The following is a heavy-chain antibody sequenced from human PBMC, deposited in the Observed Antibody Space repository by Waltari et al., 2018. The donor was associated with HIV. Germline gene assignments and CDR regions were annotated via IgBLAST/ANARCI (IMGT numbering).Heavy chain of an antibody. D-gene: IGHD1-26*01. CDR2: IRSKMDGGTV. J-gene: IGHJ4*02. V-gene: IGHV3-15*01. CDR3: TRKAFSGSYYDS. CDR1: GFTFKIAW. Sequence: EVQLVESGGGLVKPGGSLRLSCVGSGFTFKIAWINWVRQAPGKVPELLGRIRSKMDGGTVDYGDPVRGRFSISRDDSQNTVFLQMNSLKTEDTAVYYCTRKAFSGSYYDSWGQGALVTGSS.